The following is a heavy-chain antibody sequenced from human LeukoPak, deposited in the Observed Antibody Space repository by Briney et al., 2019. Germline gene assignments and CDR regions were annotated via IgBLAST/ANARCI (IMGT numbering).Heavy chain of an antibody. D-gene: IGHD3-3*01. CDR2: IYSSGST. CDR3: ARELRYYDFWSGYHFDY. CDR1: GGSFSGYY. J-gene: IGHJ4*02. V-gene: IGHV4-34*01. Sequence: PSETLSLTCAVYGGSFSGYYWGWIRQPPGKGLEWIGSIYSSGSTYYNPSLKSRVTISVDTSKNQFSLKLSSVTAADTAVYYCARELRYYDFWSGYHFDYWGQGTLVTVSS.